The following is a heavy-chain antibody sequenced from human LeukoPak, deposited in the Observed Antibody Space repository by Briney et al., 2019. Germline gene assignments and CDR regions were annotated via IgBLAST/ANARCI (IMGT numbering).Heavy chain of an antibody. J-gene: IGHJ6*03. D-gene: IGHD1-7*01. Sequence: SETLSLTCAVNGGSFGGHYWTWIRQPPGKGLEWIGEINHIGTTNNNLSLNSRVTISLDASKSQVSLKLSSVTAADTAVYYCARASRLGTYYFMDVWGNGTTVTVSS. CDR1: GGSFGGHY. CDR2: INHIGTT. V-gene: IGHV4-34*01. CDR3: ARASRLGTYYFMDV.